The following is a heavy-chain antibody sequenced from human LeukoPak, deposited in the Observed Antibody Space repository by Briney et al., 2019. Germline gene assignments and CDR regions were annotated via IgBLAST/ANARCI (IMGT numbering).Heavy chain of an antibody. CDR2: IIPIFGTA. Sequence: GASVKVSCKASGGTFSSYAISWVRQAPGQGLEWMGGIIPIFGTANYAQKFQGRVTITTDESTSTAYMELSSLRSEDTAVYYCAARYSSPSIDYWGQGTLVTVSS. CDR1: GGTFSSYA. CDR3: AARYSSPSIDY. J-gene: IGHJ4*02. D-gene: IGHD6-13*01. V-gene: IGHV1-69*05.